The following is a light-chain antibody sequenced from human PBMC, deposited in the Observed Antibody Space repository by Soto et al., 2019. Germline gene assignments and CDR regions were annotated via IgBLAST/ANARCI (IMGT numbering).Light chain of an antibody. V-gene: IGLV2-11*01. J-gene: IGLJ1*01. CDR3: CSSSGRYTYV. Sequence: QSVLTQPRSVSGSPGQSVTISCTGTSSDVGLNDYVSWYHQHPGKAPKLLIYDVTKRPSGVPDRSSGSKSGNTASLTISGLQAEDEGDYYCCSSSGRYTYVFGTGTKVTVL. CDR2: DVT. CDR1: SSDVGLNDY.